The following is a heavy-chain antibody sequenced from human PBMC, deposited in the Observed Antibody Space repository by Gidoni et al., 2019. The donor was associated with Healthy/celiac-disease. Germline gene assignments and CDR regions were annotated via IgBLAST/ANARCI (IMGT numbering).Heavy chain of an antibody. D-gene: IGHD3-3*01. CDR1: GGTFSSYA. J-gene: IGHJ3*02. V-gene: IGHV1-69*04. CDR2: IIPILGIA. CDR3: ARADGGRSLDALDI. Sequence: QVQLVQSGAEVKKPGSSVKVSCKASGGTFSSYAISWVRQAPGQGLEWMGRIIPILGIANYAQKFQGRVTITADKSTSTAYMELSSLRSEDTAVYYCARADGGRSLDALDIWGQGTMVTVSS.